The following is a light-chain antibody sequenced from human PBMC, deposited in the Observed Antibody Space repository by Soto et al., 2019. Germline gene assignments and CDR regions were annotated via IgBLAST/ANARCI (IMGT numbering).Light chain of an antibody. CDR3: QQYAAPPRT. Sequence: EIVLTQSPGTLSLSPGERATLSCRASQRVSSAYLAWYQQKPGQAPRLLIYGASTRATGIPDRFSGSGSGTDFTLTISRLEPEDFAVYYCQQYAAPPRTFGGGAKVEIK. CDR1: QRVSSAY. J-gene: IGKJ4*01. CDR2: GAS. V-gene: IGKV3-20*01.